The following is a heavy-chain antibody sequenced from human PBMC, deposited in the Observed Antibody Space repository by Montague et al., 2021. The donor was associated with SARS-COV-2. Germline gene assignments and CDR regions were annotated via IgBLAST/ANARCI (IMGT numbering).Heavy chain of an antibody. Sequence: SETLSLTCAVFGGSFSDYYWSWIRQSPGKGLEWIGEVSHSGKTSYNPSLESRVSISLDTSKRQFFLNLDSLTAADTAVFYCARGQRSGAWRGGRRVYYFDSWGQGTLVTASS. CDR3: ARGQRSGAWRGGRRVYYFDS. J-gene: IGHJ4*02. D-gene: IGHD3-10*01. CDR2: VSHSGKT. CDR1: GGSFSDYY. V-gene: IGHV4-34*01.